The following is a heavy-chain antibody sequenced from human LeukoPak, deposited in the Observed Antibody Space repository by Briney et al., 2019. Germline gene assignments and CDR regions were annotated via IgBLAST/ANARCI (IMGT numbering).Heavy chain of an antibody. CDR2: ISYDGSNK. J-gene: IGHJ4*02. CDR3: AKVMVRGVTTAGDFDY. V-gene: IGHV3-30*18. D-gene: IGHD3-10*01. Sequence: PGGSLRLSCAASGFTFSSYGMHWVRQAPGKGLEWVAVISYDGSNKYYADPVKGRFTISRDNSKNTLYLQMNSLRAEDTAVYYCAKVMVRGVTTAGDFDYWGQGTLVTVSS. CDR1: GFTFSSYG.